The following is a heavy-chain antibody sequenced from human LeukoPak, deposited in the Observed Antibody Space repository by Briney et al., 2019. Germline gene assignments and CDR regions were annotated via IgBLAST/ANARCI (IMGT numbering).Heavy chain of an antibody. D-gene: IGHD6-19*01. CDR2: IKEDGSEK. J-gene: IGHJ6*03. V-gene: IGHV3-7*01. Sequence: GGSLRLSCAVSGFSLSSYWMSWVRQAPGKGLEWVANIKEDGSEKYYVDSVKGRFTISRDNAKNSLYLQMNSLRVEDTAVYYCAREAGSSGWFYYYYYYMDVWGKGTTVTISS. CDR1: GFSLSSYW. CDR3: AREAGSSGWFYYYYYYMDV.